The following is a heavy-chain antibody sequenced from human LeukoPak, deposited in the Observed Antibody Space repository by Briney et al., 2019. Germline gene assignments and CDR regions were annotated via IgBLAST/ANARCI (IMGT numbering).Heavy chain of an antibody. Sequence: PGGSLRLSCAASGFTFSSYSMNWVRQAPGKGLEWVSSIRSSSSYIYYADSVKGRFTISRDNAKNSLYLQTNSLRAEDTAVYYCARDYGGYDGLDYWGQGTLVTVSS. CDR2: IRSSSSYI. J-gene: IGHJ4*02. V-gene: IGHV3-21*01. D-gene: IGHD5-12*01. CDR3: ARDYGGYDGLDY. CDR1: GFTFSSYS.